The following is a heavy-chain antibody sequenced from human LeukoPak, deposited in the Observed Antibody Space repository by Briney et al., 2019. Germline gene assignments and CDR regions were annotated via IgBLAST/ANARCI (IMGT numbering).Heavy chain of an antibody. J-gene: IGHJ5*02. Sequence: SETLSLTCTVTGGSFSTYYWSWIRQPPGKGLEWIGHFYYSGSTNYNPSLKTRVTISVDTSKSQFSLNLSSVTAADTAVYYCARDREALDWYDNWGQGTPVIVSS. CDR1: GGSFSTYY. CDR3: ARDREALDWYDN. V-gene: IGHV4-59*01. CDR2: FYYSGST.